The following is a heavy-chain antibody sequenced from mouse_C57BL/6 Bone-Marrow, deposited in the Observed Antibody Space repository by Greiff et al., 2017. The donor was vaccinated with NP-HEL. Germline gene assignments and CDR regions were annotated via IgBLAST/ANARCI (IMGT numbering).Heavy chain of an antibody. Sequence: QVQLKESGPGILQSSQTLSLTCSFSGFSLSTSGMGLSWIRQPSGQGLEWLAHIYWDDDKRYNPSLKSRLTISKDTSRNQVVLTVTSVDTADTATDYCAQRSITMVVAPGAMDYWGQGTSVTVSS. CDR1: GFSLSTSGMG. V-gene: IGHV8-12*01. CDR3: AQRSITMVVAPGAMDY. J-gene: IGHJ4*01. D-gene: IGHD1-1*01. CDR2: IYWDDDK.